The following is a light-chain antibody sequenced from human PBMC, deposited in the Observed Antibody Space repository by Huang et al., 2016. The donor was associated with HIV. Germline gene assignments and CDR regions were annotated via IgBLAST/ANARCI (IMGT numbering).Light chain of an antibody. Sequence: DLVMTQSPLPLPVTPGEPASISCRSSQSLLHSDGYNYLDWYLQKPGQAPQLLIYLGSNRASGVPDRCSGSGSGTHFTLKINRVEAADVVIYYCMQALQTPRTFGQGTKLEIK. CDR2: LGS. V-gene: IGKV2-28*01. J-gene: IGKJ2*02. CDR1: QSLLHSDGYNY. CDR3: MQALQTPRT.